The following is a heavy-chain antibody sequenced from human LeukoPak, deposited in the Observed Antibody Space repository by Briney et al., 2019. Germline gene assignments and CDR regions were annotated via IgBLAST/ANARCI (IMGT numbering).Heavy chain of an antibody. Sequence: GRSLRLSCAASGFSFNTFAMHWVRQAPDKGLEWVAVISDDGSKKYHADSVKGRFTISRDNAKNSLFLQMNSLRAEDTAVYYCAGYASSGRRDAFDIWGQGTMVTVSS. CDR3: AGYASSGRRDAFDI. D-gene: IGHD3-22*01. CDR2: ISDDGSKK. CDR1: GFSFNTFA. V-gene: IGHV3-30*04. J-gene: IGHJ3*02.